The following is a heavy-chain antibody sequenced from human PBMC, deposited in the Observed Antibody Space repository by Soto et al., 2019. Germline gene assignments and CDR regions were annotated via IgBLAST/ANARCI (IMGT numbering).Heavy chain of an antibody. V-gene: IGHV1-69*13. CDR3: ARIPYYYDSSGYYRGRFDP. Sequence: GASVKVSCKASGGTFSSYAISWVRQAPGQGLEWMGGIIPIFGTANYAQKFQGRVTITADESTSTAYMELSSLRSEDTAVYYCARIPYYYDSSGYYRGRFDPWGQGTLVTVSS. CDR2: IIPIFGTA. J-gene: IGHJ5*02. CDR1: GGTFSSYA. D-gene: IGHD3-22*01.